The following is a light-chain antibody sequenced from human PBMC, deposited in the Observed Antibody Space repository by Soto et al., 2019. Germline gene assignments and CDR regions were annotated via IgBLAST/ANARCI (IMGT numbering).Light chain of an antibody. V-gene: IGKV1-16*01. Sequence: DIQMTQSPSSLSASVGDRVTITCRASQGITKYLAWFQHKPGEAPKSLIYATSWLQSGVPSRFSGSGSGTDFTLTITSLQPEDFATYYCQQYNDHPRTFGQGTKLEMK. CDR1: QGITKY. J-gene: IGKJ2*01. CDR2: ATS. CDR3: QQYNDHPRT.